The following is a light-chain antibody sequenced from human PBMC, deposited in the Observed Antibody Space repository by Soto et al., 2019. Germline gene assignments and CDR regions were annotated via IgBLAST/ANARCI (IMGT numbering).Light chain of an antibody. Sequence: DIQMTQSPSTLSASVGDRVTISCRASQSISSWLAWYRQKPGKAPNLLIYDASSLESGVPSRFSGSGSGTDFTLTISSLQPDDFATYYCQQYNSFPITFRQGTRLEIK. J-gene: IGKJ5*01. CDR1: QSISSW. V-gene: IGKV1-5*01. CDR3: QQYNSFPIT. CDR2: DAS.